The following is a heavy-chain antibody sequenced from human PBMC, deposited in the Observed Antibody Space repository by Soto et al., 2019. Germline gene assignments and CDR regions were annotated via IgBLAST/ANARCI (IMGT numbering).Heavy chain of an antibody. J-gene: IGHJ4*02. CDR3: ARSPAVVLLLYYFDY. CDR1: GFTFSSYA. CDR2: ISYDGSNK. Sequence: QVQLVESGGGVVQPGRSLRLSCAASGFTFSSYAMHWVRQAPGKGLEWVAVISYDGSNKYYADSVKGRFTISRDNSKNTLYLQMNSLRAEDTAVSYCARSPAVVLLLYYFDYWGQGTLVTVSS. D-gene: IGHD2-2*01. V-gene: IGHV3-30-3*01.